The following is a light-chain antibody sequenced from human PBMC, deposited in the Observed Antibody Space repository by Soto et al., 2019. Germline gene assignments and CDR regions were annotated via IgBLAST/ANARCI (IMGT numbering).Light chain of an antibody. Sequence: QSALTQPDSVSGSPGQSITISCTGTSSDVGTYNFVSWYQQHPGKAPKLMIYEVSSRPSGVSNRFSGSKSGNTASLTISGLQAEDEADYYCSSYSSTSTPWVFGGGTKLTVL. J-gene: IGLJ3*02. CDR1: SSDVGTYNF. CDR2: EVS. V-gene: IGLV2-14*01. CDR3: SSYSSTSTPWV.